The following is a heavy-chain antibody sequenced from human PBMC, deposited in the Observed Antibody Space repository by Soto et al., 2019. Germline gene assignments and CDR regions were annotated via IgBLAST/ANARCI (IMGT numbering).Heavy chain of an antibody. J-gene: IGHJ4*02. CDR2: VEASSNT. V-gene: IGHV3-23*01. CDR3: ANVPIWCGTDRCYTEGFDY. CDR1: GFPFYDYA. D-gene: IGHD3-3*01. Sequence: DVHLLESGGGVVKPGGSLILTCAAAGFPFYDYAMSWVRQATGKGLEWVSTVEASSNTHNADSVRGRFTISRDTRNSMLILQLDSLRAEDTAVYFCANVPIWCGTDRCYTEGFDYCGPGTLVTVSS.